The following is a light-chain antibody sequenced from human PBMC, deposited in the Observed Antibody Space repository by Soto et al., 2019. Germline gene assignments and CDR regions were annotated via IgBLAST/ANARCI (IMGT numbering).Light chain of an antibody. CDR1: QSISSW. CDR2: DAS. V-gene: IGKV1-5*01. J-gene: IGKJ1*01. Sequence: IQMSLSQSTVSASVRDRVTITYRAVQSISSWLAWYQQKPGKAPKFLIYDASNLESGVPSRFSGSGSGTDFTLTISSLPSQDFAVYYCQQLLSGPPTWTFGEGTKVDIK. CDR3: QQLLSGPPTWT.